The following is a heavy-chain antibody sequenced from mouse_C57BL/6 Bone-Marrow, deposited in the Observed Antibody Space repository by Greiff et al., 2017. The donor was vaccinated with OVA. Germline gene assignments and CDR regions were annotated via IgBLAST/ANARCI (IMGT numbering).Heavy chain of an antibody. Sequence: EVQLQQSGPVLVKPGASVKMSCKASGYTFTDYYMNWVKQSHGKSLEWIGVINPYNGGTSYNQKFKGKATLTVDKSSSTAYMELNSLTSEDSAVYYCARGVTTLDYWGQGTTLTVSS. V-gene: IGHV1-19*01. CDR2: INPYNGGT. CDR1: GYTFTDYY. D-gene: IGHD2-2*01. CDR3: ARGVTTLDY. J-gene: IGHJ2*01.